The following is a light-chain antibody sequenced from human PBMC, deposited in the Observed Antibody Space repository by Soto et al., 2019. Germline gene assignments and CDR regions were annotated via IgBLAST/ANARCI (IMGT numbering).Light chain of an antibody. J-gene: IGKJ5*01. CDR2: AAS. CDR1: QSISSY. V-gene: IGKV1-39*01. Sequence: DIQMTQSPSSLSASVGDRVTITCRASQSISSYLNWYQQKPGKAPKLLIYAASTLQSGVPARFSGSGSGTDFTLTINSLEPEDFAVYYCQQRNIWPPVTFGQGTRLE. CDR3: QQRNIWPPVT.